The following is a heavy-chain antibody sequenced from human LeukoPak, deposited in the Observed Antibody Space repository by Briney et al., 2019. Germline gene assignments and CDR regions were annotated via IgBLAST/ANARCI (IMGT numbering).Heavy chain of an antibody. V-gene: IGHV3-23*01. J-gene: IGHJ1*01. CDR1: GFTFSSYA. Sequence: GGSLRLSCAASGFTFSSYAMSWVRQAPGKGLEWVSAISGSGGSTYYADSVEGRFTISRDNSKNTLYLQMNSLRAEDTAVYYCARAGDVVVPGGVFQHWGQGTLVTVSS. D-gene: IGHD2-2*01. CDR3: ARAGDVVVPGGVFQH. CDR2: ISGSGGST.